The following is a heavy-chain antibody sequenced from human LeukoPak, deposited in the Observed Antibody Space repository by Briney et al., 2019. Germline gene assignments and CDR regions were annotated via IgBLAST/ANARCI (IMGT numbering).Heavy chain of an antibody. Sequence: GGSLRLSCAASGYTFSSYWMHWVRQAPGKGLEWVANIKQDGSEKYYVDSVKGRFTISRDNAKNSLYLQMNSLRAEDTAVYYCARSNYDFWSAPYYFDYWGQGTLVTVSS. J-gene: IGHJ4*02. CDR2: IKQDGSEK. CDR1: GYTFSSYW. D-gene: IGHD3-3*01. CDR3: ARSNYDFWSAPYYFDY. V-gene: IGHV3-7*01.